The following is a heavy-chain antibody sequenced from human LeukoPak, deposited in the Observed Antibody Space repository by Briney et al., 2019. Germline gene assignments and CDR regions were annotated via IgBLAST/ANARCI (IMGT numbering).Heavy chain of an antibody. D-gene: IGHD3-10*01. V-gene: IGHV4-34*01. J-gene: IGHJ5*02. CDR1: GGSFSAYY. CDR2: INHSGST. Sequence: KPSETLSLTCGVFGGSFSAYYWSWIRQPRGKGLEWIGEINHSGSTNYNPSLKSRVTISVDTSKSQFSLKLTSVTAADTAVYYCASLSGPAVDNYWFDHWGQGTLVTVSS. CDR3: ASLSGPAVDNYWFDH.